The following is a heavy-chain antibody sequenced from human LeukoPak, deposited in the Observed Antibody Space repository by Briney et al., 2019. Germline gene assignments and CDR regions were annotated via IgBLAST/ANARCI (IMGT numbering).Heavy chain of an antibody. D-gene: IGHD6-19*01. V-gene: IGHV4-39*01. J-gene: IGHJ4*02. CDR2: ISYSGTT. CDR1: GGSISRSGYS. CDR3: ATPWGMYSSAWHEGIDY. Sequence: SETLSLTCTVSGGSISRSGYSWAWIRQPPGKRLEWIASISYSGTTYYNPSLKSRVTISLDTSKSQFSLKLDSVTAADTAVYYCATPWGMYSSAWHEGIDYWGQGTLVIVSS.